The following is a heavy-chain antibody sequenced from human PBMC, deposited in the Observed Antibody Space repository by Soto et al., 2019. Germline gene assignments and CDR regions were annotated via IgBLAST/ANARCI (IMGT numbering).Heavy chain of an antibody. Sequence: QVQLQESGPGLVEPSETLSLTCTVSGGYVSRGSYYWSWIRQPPGKGLEWIGHISYSGSTYYNPSLRGRVTVSVDTSKNRFSLKLRSVTPADTAVYYCARGFPGEDRGFAPHDYGGQGTLVTVSS. CDR3: ARGFPGEDRGFAPHDY. V-gene: IGHV4-61*01. CDR1: GGYVSRGSYY. J-gene: IGHJ4*02. D-gene: IGHD5-12*01. CDR2: ISYSGST.